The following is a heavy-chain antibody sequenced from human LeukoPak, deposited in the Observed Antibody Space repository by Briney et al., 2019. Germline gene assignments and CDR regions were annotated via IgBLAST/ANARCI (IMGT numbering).Heavy chain of an antibody. Sequence: PGGSLRLSCAASGFTFSTYGLHWVRQTPGRGLEWVAFIRHEGGLQFYTDSVKGRFTISRDNSKNTLDLHMTSLRPEDTAIYYCAKDRKMSLYGSGSHDHWGQGTLVTVSS. D-gene: IGHD3-10*01. J-gene: IGHJ4*02. CDR2: IRHEGGLQ. CDR3: AKDRKMSLYGSGSHDH. CDR1: GFTFSTYG. V-gene: IGHV3-30*02.